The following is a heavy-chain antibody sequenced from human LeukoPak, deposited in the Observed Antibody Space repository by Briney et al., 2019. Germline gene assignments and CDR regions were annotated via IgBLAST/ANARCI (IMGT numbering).Heavy chain of an antibody. J-gene: IGHJ4*02. V-gene: IGHV4-39*01. Sequence: NPSETLSLTCTVSGGSISSSSYYWGWIRQPPGKGLEWIGSMYSGSTYYNPSLKGRVTISTDTSKSQFSLKLSSVTAADTAVYYCARRVGDILTGYLLYYFDYRGQGTLVTVSS. CDR3: ARRVGDILTGYLLYYFDY. CDR2: MYSGST. D-gene: IGHD3-9*01. CDR1: GGSISSSSYY.